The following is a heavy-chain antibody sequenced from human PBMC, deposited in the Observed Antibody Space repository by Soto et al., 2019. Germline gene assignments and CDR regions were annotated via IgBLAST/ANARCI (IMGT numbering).Heavy chain of an antibody. J-gene: IGHJ3*02. Sequence: SETLSLTCAVSGGSISSSNWWSWVRQPPGKGLEWIGEIYHSGSTNYNPSLKSRATISVDKSKNQFSLKLSSVTAADTAVYYCARGRPATNGAFDIWGQGTMVTVSS. D-gene: IGHD5-12*01. CDR1: GGSISSSNW. V-gene: IGHV4-4*02. CDR3: ARGRPATNGAFDI. CDR2: IYHSGST.